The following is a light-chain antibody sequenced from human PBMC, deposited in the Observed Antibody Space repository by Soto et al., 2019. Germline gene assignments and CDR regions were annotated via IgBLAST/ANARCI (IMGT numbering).Light chain of an antibody. Sequence: EVVLTQSPGTLSLSPGERASLSCRASQSVSNKYLAWYQQIPGQSPKLLIFGSSDRATGIPDRFSGSGSGTDFALNISRLEPEDFAVYYCQQYGSSPPYTFGQGTKLEIK. J-gene: IGKJ2*01. CDR3: QQYGSSPPYT. CDR1: QSVSNKY. CDR2: GSS. V-gene: IGKV3-20*01.